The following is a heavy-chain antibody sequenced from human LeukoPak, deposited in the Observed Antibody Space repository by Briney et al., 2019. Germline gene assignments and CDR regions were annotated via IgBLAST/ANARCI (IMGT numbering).Heavy chain of an antibody. V-gene: IGHV3-23*01. CDR3: ANQLPYESFDY. CDR2: ISGAGTAT. CDR1: GFTFDYSA. D-gene: IGHD1-7*01. Sequence: QPGGSLRLSCASSGFTFDYSAMGWVRQAPGKGLEWVSSISGAGTATYYADSVKGRFTISRDYSKSTLYLQMNSLRAEDTAVYYCANQLPYESFDYWGQGALVTVSS. J-gene: IGHJ4*02.